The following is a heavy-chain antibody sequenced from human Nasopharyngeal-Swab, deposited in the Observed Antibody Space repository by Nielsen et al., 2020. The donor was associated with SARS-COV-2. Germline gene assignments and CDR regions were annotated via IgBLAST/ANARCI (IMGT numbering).Heavy chain of an antibody. CDR1: GCSISSGGYS. CDR3: ARATTVTPDFDY. J-gene: IGHJ4*02. Sequence: SETLSLTCTVSGCSISSGGYSWSWIRQHPGKGLEWIGYIYYSGSTYYNPSLKSRVTISVDTSKNQFSLKLSSVTAADTAVYYCARATTVTPDFDYWGQGTLVTVSS. V-gene: IGHV4-31*03. D-gene: IGHD4-17*01. CDR2: IYYSGST.